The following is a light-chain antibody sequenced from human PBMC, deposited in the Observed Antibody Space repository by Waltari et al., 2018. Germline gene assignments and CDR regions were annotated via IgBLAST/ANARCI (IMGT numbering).Light chain of an antibody. CDR1: TKDVDGNKC. CDR2: DVT. J-gene: IGLJ2*01. CDR3: CTCTSSSSYV. Sequence: QSALTQPASVSGSPGQSITISCSGITKDVDGNKCVPWYQHHPVKAPKLIIYDVTNRPSGVTNRFSGSKSGNTASLSISGLRAEDEAVYHCCTCTSSSSYVFGGGTKVTVL. V-gene: IGLV2-14*03.